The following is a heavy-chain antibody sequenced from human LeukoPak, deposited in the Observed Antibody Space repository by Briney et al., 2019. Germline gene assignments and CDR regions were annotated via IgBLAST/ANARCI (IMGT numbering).Heavy chain of an antibody. D-gene: IGHD6-19*01. V-gene: IGHV3-23*01. Sequence: GGSLRLSCAASGFTFSSYAMSWVRQAPGKGLEWVSAIGGSDGSTYYADSVKGRFTISRDNSKNTLYLQMNSLRAEDTAVYYCANDRGIAVAGSFDYWGQGTLVTVSS. J-gene: IGHJ4*02. CDR2: IGGSDGST. CDR1: GFTFSSYA. CDR3: ANDRGIAVAGSFDY.